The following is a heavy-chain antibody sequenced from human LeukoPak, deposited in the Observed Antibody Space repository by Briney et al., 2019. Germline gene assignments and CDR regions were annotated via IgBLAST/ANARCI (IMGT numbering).Heavy chain of an antibody. D-gene: IGHD1-14*01. Sequence: GGSLRLSCAASGFTFSNAWMSWVRQAPGKGLEWVCRIKSKTGGGTTDYAAPVKGRFTISRDDSKNTLYLQMNNLNTEDTAVYYCTTVHRITGDWGQGSLVTVSS. V-gene: IGHV3-15*01. CDR2: IKSKTGGGTT. J-gene: IGHJ4*02. CDR3: TTVHRITGD. CDR1: GFTFSNAW.